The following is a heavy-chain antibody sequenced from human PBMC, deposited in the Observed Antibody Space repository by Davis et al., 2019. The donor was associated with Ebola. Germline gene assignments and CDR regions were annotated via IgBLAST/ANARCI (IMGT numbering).Heavy chain of an antibody. CDR3: ARGTEYYDFWTESYYYYGMDV. D-gene: IGHD3/OR15-3a*01. Sequence: SETLSLACAVSGGFVSSGGYSWSWIRQPPGKGLEWIGYYYYTGSTYYNPSLKSRVTISVDTSKNQFSLKLSSVTAADTAVYYCARGTEYYDFWTESYYYYGMDVWGKGTTVTVSS. V-gene: IGHV4-30-4*07. CDR2: YYYTGST. J-gene: IGHJ6*04. CDR1: GGFVSSGGYS.